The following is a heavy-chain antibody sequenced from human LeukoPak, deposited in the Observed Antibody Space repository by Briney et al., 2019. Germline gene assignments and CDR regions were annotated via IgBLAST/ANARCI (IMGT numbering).Heavy chain of an antibody. CDR2: INPNSGGT. Sequence: ASVKVSCKASGYTFTGYYMHWVRQAPGQGLEWMGWINPNSGGTNYAQKFQGRVTMTRDTSISTAYMELSRLRSDDTAVYYCARVTLYPNWNDGIWFDPWGQGTLVTVSS. J-gene: IGHJ5*02. CDR1: GYTFTGYY. V-gene: IGHV1-2*02. CDR3: ARVTLYPNWNDGIWFDP. D-gene: IGHD1-1*01.